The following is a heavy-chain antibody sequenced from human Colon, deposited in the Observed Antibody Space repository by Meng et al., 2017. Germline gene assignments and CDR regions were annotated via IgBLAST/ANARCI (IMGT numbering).Heavy chain of an antibody. CDR3: AKSSTFMVRGVITTPLRFDY. D-gene: IGHD3-10*01. Sequence: GGSLRPSCAASGFTFSSYEMNWVRQAPGKGREWVSYISSSGSTIYYADSVKGRFTISGDNAKNSLYLQMNSLRAEDTAVDYCAKSSTFMVRGVITTPLRFDYWGQGTLVTVSS. CDR2: ISSSGSTI. CDR1: GFTFSSYE. J-gene: IGHJ4*02. V-gene: IGHV3-48*03.